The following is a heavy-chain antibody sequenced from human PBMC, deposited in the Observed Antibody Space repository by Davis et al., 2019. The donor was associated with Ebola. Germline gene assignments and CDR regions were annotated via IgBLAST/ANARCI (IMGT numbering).Heavy chain of an antibody. Sequence: ASVKVSCKASGYTFTSYYMHWVRQAPGQGLEWMGIINPSGGSTSYAQKFQGRVTMTRDTSTSTVYMELSSLRSEDTAVYYCARDRDIVVVVAATHYYYYYGMDVWGQGTTVTVSS. J-gene: IGHJ6*02. CDR3: ARDRDIVVVVAATHYYYYYGMDV. CDR1: GYTFTSYY. CDR2: INPSGGST. D-gene: IGHD2-15*01. V-gene: IGHV1-46*01.